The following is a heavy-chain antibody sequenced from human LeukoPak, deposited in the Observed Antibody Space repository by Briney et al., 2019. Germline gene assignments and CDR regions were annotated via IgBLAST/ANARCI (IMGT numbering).Heavy chain of an antibody. CDR3: AKDLAGFPFCSDY. V-gene: IGHV3-74*01. D-gene: IGHD2-15*01. Sequence: GGSLRLSCAASGFTFSSYWMHWVRQAPGKGLVWVSRINSDGSSTSYADSVKGRFTISRDNSKNTLYLQMNSLRAEDTAVYYCAKDLAGFPFCSDYWGQGTLVTVSS. CDR1: GFTFSSYW. CDR2: INSDGSST. J-gene: IGHJ4*02.